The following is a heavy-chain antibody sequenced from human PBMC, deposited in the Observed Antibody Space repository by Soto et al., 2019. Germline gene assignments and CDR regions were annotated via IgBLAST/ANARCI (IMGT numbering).Heavy chain of an antibody. Sequence: ASVKVSCKASGYTFTSYDINWVRQATGQGLEWMGWMNPNSGNTGYAQKFQGRVTMTRSTSISTAYMELSSLRSEDAAVYYCARGGVPAAMGYYYYYGMDVWGQGTTVTVSS. CDR1: GYTFTSYD. CDR3: ARGGVPAAMGYYYYYGMDV. J-gene: IGHJ6*02. D-gene: IGHD2-2*01. V-gene: IGHV1-8*01. CDR2: MNPNSGNT.